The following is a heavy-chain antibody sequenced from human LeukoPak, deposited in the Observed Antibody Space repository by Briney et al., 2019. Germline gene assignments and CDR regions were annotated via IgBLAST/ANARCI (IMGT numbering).Heavy chain of an antibody. CDR3: ARTRGTHISMAYLDS. V-gene: IGHV1-2*02. D-gene: IGHD2/OR15-2a*01. CDR1: GYTFTGNF. J-gene: IGHJ4*02. Sequence: ASVKVSCKTSGYTFTGNFMHWVRQAPGQGPEWMGWINPNNGDTNYAQKFQGRVTMTRVTSITTAYMELSSLRSDDTAVYYCARTRGTHISMAYLDSWGQGTLVTVSS. CDR2: INPNNGDT.